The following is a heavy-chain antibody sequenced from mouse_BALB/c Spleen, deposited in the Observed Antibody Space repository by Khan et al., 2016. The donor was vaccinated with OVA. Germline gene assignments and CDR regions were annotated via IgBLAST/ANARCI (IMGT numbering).Heavy chain of an antibody. D-gene: IGHD1-1*01. CDR2: IYPINDDT. V-gene: IGHV1S136*01. Sequence: VQLQQSGPELVKPGASVKMSCKASGYTFTSYVMHWVKQKLGLGLEWIGYIYPINDDTKYNEKFKGKATLTFDKSSSTAYIERSSRTSEDAAVYYLSTDGTYYVAFAYWGQGTLVTGSA. CDR1: GYTFTSYV. J-gene: IGHJ3*01. CDR3: STDGTYYVAFAY.